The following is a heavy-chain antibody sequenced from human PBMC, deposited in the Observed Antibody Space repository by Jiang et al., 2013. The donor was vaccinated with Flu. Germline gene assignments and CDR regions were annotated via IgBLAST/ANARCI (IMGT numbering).Heavy chain of an antibody. Sequence: RLSCEASGFTFSSNTMNWVRQAPGKGLEWVAAISFDGANRFYADSVKGRFTISRDISKNTLYLQMDSLRPEDTAVYYCAKDLLALCSGGACKGAFDYWGQGTLVTVSS. V-gene: IGHV3-30*18. D-gene: IGHD2-15*01. CDR1: GFTFSSNT. J-gene: IGHJ4*02. CDR3: AKDLLALCSGGACKGAFDY. CDR2: ISFDGANR.